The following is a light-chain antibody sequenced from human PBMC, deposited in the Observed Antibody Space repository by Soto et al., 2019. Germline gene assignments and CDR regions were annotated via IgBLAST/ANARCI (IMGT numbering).Light chain of an antibody. V-gene: IGKV1-5*03. CDR3: KQYKSYWT. J-gene: IGKJ1*01. Sequence: GDRVTITCRASENINTWLAWYQQQPGKAPKLLIYKASSLQSGAPPRFSGTGSGTEFTLTISSLQPDDFAIYYCKQYKSYWTFGQGTKVDIK. CDR1: ENINTW. CDR2: KAS.